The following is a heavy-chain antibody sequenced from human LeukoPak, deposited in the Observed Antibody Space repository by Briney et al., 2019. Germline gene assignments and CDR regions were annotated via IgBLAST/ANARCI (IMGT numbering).Heavy chain of an antibody. D-gene: IGHD6-13*01. V-gene: IGHV5-51*01. CDR1: GYTFTSYW. CDR3: ARVQPPYYYYMDV. J-gene: IGHJ6*03. Sequence: GESLKISCKGSGYTFTSYWIGWVRQMPGKGLEWMGIIYPGDSDTRYSPSFQGQVTISADKSISAAYLQWSSLKASDTAMYYCARVQPPYYYYMDVWGKGTTVTVSS. CDR2: IYPGDSDT.